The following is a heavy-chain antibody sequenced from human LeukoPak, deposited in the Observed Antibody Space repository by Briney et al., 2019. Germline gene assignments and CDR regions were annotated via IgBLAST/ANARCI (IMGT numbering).Heavy chain of an antibody. CDR1: GYTLTELS. CDR3: ATARGGDYGSMDV. Sequence: GSVKVSCKVSGYTLTELSMHWVRQAPGKGLEWMGGFDSEDGETIYAQKFQGRVTMTEDTSTDTAYMELSSLRSEDTAVYYCATARGGDYGSMDVWGQGTTVTVSS. D-gene: IGHD4-17*01. CDR2: FDSEDGET. J-gene: IGHJ6*02. V-gene: IGHV1-24*01.